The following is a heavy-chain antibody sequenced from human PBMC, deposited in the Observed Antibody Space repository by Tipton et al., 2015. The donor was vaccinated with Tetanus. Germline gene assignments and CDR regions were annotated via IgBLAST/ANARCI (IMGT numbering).Heavy chain of an antibody. CDR3: ARRYSRGPFDY. Sequence: AASGFTFSSYAMSWVRQAPGKGLEWVSAISGSGGSTYYADSVKGRFTISRDNSKNTLYLQMNSLRAEDTAVYYCARRYSRGPFDYWGQGTLVTVSS. CDR2: ISGSGGST. D-gene: IGHD3-22*01. J-gene: IGHJ4*02. V-gene: IGHV3-23*01. CDR1: GFTFSSYA.